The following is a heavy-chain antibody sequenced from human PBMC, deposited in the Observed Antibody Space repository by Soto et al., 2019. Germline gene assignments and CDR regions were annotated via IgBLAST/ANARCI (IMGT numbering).Heavy chain of an antibody. CDR1: GFTFSSYA. V-gene: IGHV3-30-3*01. CDR2: ISYDGSNK. J-gene: IGHJ4*02. D-gene: IGHD3-10*01. CDR3: ARDERTYHYGLFDY. Sequence: QVQLVESGGGVVQPGRSLRLSCAASGFTFSSYAMHWVRQAPGKGLEWVAVISYDGSNKYYADSVKGRFTISRDNSKNSLSLQLNSLGAEDTGVYYCARDERTYHYGLFDYWGQVILVTVSS.